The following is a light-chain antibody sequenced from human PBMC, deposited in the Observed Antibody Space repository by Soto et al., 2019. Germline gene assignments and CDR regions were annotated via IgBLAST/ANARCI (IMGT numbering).Light chain of an antibody. CDR3: QQYGTSPFT. J-gene: IGKJ3*01. Sequence: EVVMTQSPATLSVSPGEGATLSCRASQGIGDTLAWYQHKPGQTPRLLIYDTSTRATGIPDRFSGSGSGTDFTLAISRLEPEDFAVYYCQQYGTSPFTFGPGTKVDLK. CDR1: QGIGDT. V-gene: IGKV3-20*01. CDR2: DTS.